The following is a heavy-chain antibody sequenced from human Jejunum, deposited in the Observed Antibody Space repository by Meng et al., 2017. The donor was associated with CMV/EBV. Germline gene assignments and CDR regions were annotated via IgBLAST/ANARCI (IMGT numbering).Heavy chain of an antibody. CDR1: GDRVSRNSAA. V-gene: IGHV6-1*01. CDR2: TYYRSKWYN. D-gene: IGHD3-10*01. J-gene: IGHJ5*02. Sequence: GDRVSRNSAACPWFRQSPSRGLEWLGRTYYRSKWYNDYAVSVKSRITIKADTTKNQFSLHLNSVTPEDTAVYYCARDSDADDWFDPWGQGTLVTVSS. CDR3: ARDSDADDWFDP.